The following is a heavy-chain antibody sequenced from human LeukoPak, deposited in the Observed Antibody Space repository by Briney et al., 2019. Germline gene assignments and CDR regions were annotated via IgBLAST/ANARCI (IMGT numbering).Heavy chain of an antibody. CDR2: IIPILGIA. CDR3: ARDLKVGATTVYYYYGMDV. J-gene: IGHJ6*02. V-gene: IGHV1-69*04. D-gene: IGHD1-26*01. Sequence: SVKVSCNASGGTFSSYAISWVRQAPGQGLEWMGRIIPILGIANYAQKFQGRVTVTADKSTSTAYMELSSLRSEDTAVYYCARDLKVGATTVYYYYGMDVWGQGTTVTVSS. CDR1: GGTFSSYA.